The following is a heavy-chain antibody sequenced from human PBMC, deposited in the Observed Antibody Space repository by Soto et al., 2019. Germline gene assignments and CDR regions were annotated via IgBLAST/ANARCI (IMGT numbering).Heavy chain of an antibody. CDR3: ASAAREYYYYGMDV. CDR1: GYSVTSYW. Sequence: PGDALKISGKGSGYSVTSYWSCWVRQMPGKGLEWMGIIYPGDSDTRYSPSFQGQVTISADKSISTAYLQWSSLKASDTAVYYCASAAREYYYYGMDVWGQGTTVTVSS. CDR2: IYPGDSDT. J-gene: IGHJ6*02. V-gene: IGHV5-51*01.